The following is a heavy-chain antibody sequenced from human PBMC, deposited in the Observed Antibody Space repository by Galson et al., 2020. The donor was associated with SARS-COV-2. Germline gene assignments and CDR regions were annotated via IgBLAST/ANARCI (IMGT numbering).Heavy chain of an antibody. V-gene: IGHV4-39*01. CDR1: GGSISSSSYY. Sequence: SETLSLTCTVSGGSISSSSYYWGWIRQPPGKGLEWIGSIYYSGSTYYNPSHKSRVTISVDTSKNQFSLKLSSVTAADTAVYYCARRLQWLAPIYYYGMDVWGQGTTVTVSS. CDR3: ARRLQWLAPIYYYGMDV. CDR2: IYYSGST. J-gene: IGHJ6*02. D-gene: IGHD6-19*01.